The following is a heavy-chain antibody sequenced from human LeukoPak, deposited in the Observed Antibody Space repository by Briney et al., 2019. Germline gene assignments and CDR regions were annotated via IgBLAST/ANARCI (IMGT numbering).Heavy chain of an antibody. CDR2: ISGSGGST. Sequence: PGGSLRLSCTASGFTFSRYWMSWVRQAPGKGLEWVSAISGSGGSTYYADSVKGRFTISRDNSKNTLYLQMNSLRAEDTAVYYCAKDGRAMIVVVTYFDYWGQGTLVTVSS. J-gene: IGHJ4*02. D-gene: IGHD3-22*01. V-gene: IGHV3-23*01. CDR3: AKDGRAMIVVVTYFDY. CDR1: GFTFSRYW.